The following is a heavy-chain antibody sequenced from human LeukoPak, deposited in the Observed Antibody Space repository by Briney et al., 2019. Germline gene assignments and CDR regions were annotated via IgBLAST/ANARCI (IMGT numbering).Heavy chain of an antibody. CDR1: GYTFTSYY. J-gene: IGHJ6*03. CDR2: INPSGGSA. Sequence: ASVKISCKASGYTFTSYYMHWVRQAPGQGLEWMGIINPSGGSATYAQKFQGRVTITADESTSTAYMELSSLRSEDTAVYYCARGRDYKDYYCMDVWGKGTTVTVSS. D-gene: IGHD4-11*01. V-gene: IGHV1-46*01. CDR3: ARGRDYKDYYCMDV.